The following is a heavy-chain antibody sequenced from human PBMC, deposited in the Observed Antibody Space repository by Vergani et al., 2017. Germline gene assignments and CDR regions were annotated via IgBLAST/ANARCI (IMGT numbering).Heavy chain of an antibody. J-gene: IGHJ5*02. Sequence: EVQLVESGGGLVQPGGSLRHSCAASGFTFSSYEMNWVRQAPGKGLEWVSYISSSGSTIYYADSVKGRFTISRDNAKNSLYLQMNSLRAEDTAVYYCARDRHYYDSSGYFSRWFDPWGQGTLVTVSS. D-gene: IGHD3-22*01. CDR1: GFTFSSYE. CDR3: ARDRHYYDSSGYFSRWFDP. CDR2: ISSSGSTI. V-gene: IGHV3-48*03.